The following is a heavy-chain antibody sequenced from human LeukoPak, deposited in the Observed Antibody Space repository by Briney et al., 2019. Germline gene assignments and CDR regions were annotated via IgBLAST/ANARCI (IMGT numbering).Heavy chain of an antibody. CDR2: VIPILGAR. CDR1: GGTLNSYA. J-gene: IGHJ5*01. V-gene: IGHV1-69*13. Sequence: GASVKVPCKASGGTLNSYAFSWVRQAPGQGLEWMGGVIPILGARNYSQKFPGRVTITADESTSTAYMELSSLRSEDTAVYHCARSGGYYDFWSGYYYNWFDSWGQGTLVTVSS. CDR3: ARSGGYYDFWSGYYYNWFDS. D-gene: IGHD3-3*01.